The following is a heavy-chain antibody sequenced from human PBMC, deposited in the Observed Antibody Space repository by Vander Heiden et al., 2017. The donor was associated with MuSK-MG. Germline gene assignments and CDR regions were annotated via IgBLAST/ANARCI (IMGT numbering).Heavy chain of an antibody. CDR2: IYHSGST. Sequence: QVQLQESGPGLVKPSETLSLTCAVSGYSISSGYYWGWIRQPPGKGLEWIGSIYHSGSTYYNPSLKSRVTISVDTSKNQFSLKLSSVTAADTAVYYCAEYLGYFDLWGRGTLVTVSS. D-gene: IGHD2-2*01. V-gene: IGHV4-38-2*01. CDR3: AEYLGYFDL. J-gene: IGHJ2*01. CDR1: GYSISSGYY.